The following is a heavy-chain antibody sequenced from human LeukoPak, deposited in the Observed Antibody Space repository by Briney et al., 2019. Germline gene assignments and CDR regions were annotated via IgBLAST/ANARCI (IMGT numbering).Heavy chain of an antibody. CDR2: IHHSASP. Sequence: SETLSLTCAVSGASITSDWWSWVRQSPGKGLEWIGEIHHSASPNYNTSLKSRVTLSLDKSQNQFSLKVTSVTAADTAVYYCARHIGILGKWGFDYWGQGTLVTVSS. V-gene: IGHV4-4*02. D-gene: IGHD2/OR15-2a*01. J-gene: IGHJ4*02. CDR3: ARHIGILGKWGFDY. CDR1: GASITSDW.